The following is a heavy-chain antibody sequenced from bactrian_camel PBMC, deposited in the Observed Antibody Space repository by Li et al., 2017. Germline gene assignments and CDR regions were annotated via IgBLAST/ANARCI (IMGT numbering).Heavy chain of an antibody. CDR2: IETSGAT. CDR1: GFTDRDR. V-gene: IGHV3S1*01. D-gene: IGHD8*01. J-gene: IGHJ4*01. Sequence: HVQLVESGGGSVEIGGSLKLSCTMSGFTDRDRNVEWLRQAPGKALEWVSIIETSGATQYVESAKGRFTVSRDSAKNTQYLQMDDLKTSDTAVYYCATTPSGAGRGPGTQVTVS.